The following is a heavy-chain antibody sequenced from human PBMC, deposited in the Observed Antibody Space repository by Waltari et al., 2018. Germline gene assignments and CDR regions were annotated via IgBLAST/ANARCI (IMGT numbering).Heavy chain of an antibody. J-gene: IGHJ5*02. CDR2: IHHSGST. D-gene: IGHD6-13*01. CDR3: ARGSSPKGIAAAA. CDR1: GGSFSGYY. V-gene: IGHV4-34*01. Sequence: QVQLQQWGAGLLKPSETLSLTCAVYGGSFSGYYWSWIRQPPGKGLEWIGEIHHSGSTNYNPSLKSRVTISVDTSKNQFSLKLSSVTAADTAVYYCARGSSPKGIAAAAWGQGTLVTVSS.